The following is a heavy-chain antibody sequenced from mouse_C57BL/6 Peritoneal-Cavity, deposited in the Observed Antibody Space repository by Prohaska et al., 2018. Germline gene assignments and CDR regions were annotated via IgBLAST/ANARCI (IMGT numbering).Heavy chain of an antibody. CDR2: IDPHSSTL. CDR1: GIDFSRYW. Sequence: GGLVQPGGSLKLSCAASGIDFSRYWMGWVRRAPGRGLEWIGEIDPHSSTLNYAPSLKDKFIISRDNAKNTLFLQMGKVRSEDTALYYCARLGYYGWFAYWGQGTLVTVSA. J-gene: IGHJ3*01. D-gene: IGHD1-1*01. CDR3: ARLGYYGWFAY. V-gene: IGHV4-1*01.